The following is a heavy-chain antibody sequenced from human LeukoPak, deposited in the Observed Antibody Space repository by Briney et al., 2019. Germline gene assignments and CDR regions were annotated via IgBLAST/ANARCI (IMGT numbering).Heavy chain of an antibody. J-gene: IGHJ3*02. D-gene: IGHD3-3*01. CDR1: GSTFSSYW. V-gene: IGHV3-7*01. CDR3: ARGDEKYYDFWSGYEIDAFDI. Sequence: GGSLRLSCAASGSTFSSYWMSWVRQAPGKGLEWVANIKQDGSEKYYVDSVKGRFTISRDNAKNSLYLQMNSLRAEDTAVYYCARGDEKYYDFWSGYEIDAFDIWGQGTMVTVSS. CDR2: IKQDGSEK.